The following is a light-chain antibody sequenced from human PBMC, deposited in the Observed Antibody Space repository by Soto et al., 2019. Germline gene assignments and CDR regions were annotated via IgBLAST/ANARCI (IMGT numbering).Light chain of an antibody. J-gene: IGKJ1*01. V-gene: IGKV3-20*01. CDR3: QQYGRSSRT. Sequence: EIVLTQSPGTLSLSPGERATLSCRASQSISSSYLAWYQQKPGQAPRLLIYGTSSRAPGIPDRFRGSGSGTDFTLTITRLEPEDFAVYYCQQYGRSSRTFGQGTKVEIK. CDR1: QSISSSY. CDR2: GTS.